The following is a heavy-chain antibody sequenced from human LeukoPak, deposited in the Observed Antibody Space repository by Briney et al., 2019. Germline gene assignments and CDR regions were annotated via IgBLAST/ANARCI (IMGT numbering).Heavy chain of an antibody. CDR2: ISGSGGST. Sequence: VGSLRLSCAASGYSLSSYVMRWVRQGPGKGLEWVSAISGSGGSTYYADSVKGLFTISRDNSKNTLYPQMNSLRAEDTAVYYCAKDQDIVAFYFDYWGQGTLVTVSS. CDR3: AKDQDIVAFYFDY. CDR1: GYSLSSYV. J-gene: IGHJ4*02. V-gene: IGHV3-23*01. D-gene: IGHD5-12*01.